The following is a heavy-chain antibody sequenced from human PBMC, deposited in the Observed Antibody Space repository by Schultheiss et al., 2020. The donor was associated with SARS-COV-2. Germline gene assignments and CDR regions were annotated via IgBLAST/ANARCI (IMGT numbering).Heavy chain of an antibody. CDR1: GGSISSSSYY. Sequence: SETLSLTCTVSGGSISSSSYYWGWIRQPPGKGLEWIGSIYYSGSTYYNPSLKSRVTISVDTSKNQFSLKLSSVTAADTAVYYCARSEEYDFWIDYWGQGTLVTVSS. J-gene: IGHJ4*02. CDR2: IYYSGST. V-gene: IGHV4-39*01. D-gene: IGHD3-3*01. CDR3: ARSEEYDFWIDY.